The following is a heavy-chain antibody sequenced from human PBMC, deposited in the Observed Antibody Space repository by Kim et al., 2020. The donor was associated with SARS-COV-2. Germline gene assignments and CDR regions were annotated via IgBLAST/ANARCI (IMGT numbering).Heavy chain of an antibody. J-gene: IGHJ3*02. CDR3: TTSTSFGSKAFDI. D-gene: IGHD3-3*01. V-gene: IGHV3-15*01. CDR1: GFTFSNAW. Sequence: GGSLRLSCAASGFTFSNAWMTWVRQAPGKGREWDGRIKSKTDGGTTEYVAPVKGRFTISRDDSKKTLYLQMNSLKTEETAVYYCTTSTSFGSKAFDIWCQATLVRVAS. CDR2: IKSKTDGGTT.